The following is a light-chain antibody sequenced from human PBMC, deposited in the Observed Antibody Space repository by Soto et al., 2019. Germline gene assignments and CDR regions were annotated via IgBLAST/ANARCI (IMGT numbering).Light chain of an antibody. V-gene: IGKV3-20*01. J-gene: IGKJ2*01. Sequence: EIVLTQSPGTLSLSPGESATLSCRANQVVSSSYLAWYQQKPGQAPRLLIYHASDRAIGIPDRFSGSGSGSAITLTITRLEPDVFVLFYCQQYGTFPFSFGQGTKLEIK. CDR2: HAS. CDR1: QVVSSSY. CDR3: QQYGTFPFS.